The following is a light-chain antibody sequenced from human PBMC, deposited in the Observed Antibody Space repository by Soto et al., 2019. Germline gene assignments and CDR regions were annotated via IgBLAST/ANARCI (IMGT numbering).Light chain of an antibody. CDR3: QQYHDWPLT. CDR1: QSINNN. J-gene: IGKJ4*01. Sequence: EIVMTQSPATLSVSPGERATLSCRASQSINNNLAWYQQKRGQGPRLLIYGASSRATGTPARFSGSGSGTGFTLTISSLQSEEFAIYYCQQYHDWPLTFGGGTKVEIK. V-gene: IGKV3-15*01. CDR2: GAS.